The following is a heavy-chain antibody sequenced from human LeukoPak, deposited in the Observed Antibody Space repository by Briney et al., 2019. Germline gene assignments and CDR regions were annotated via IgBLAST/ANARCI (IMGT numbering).Heavy chain of an antibody. D-gene: IGHD1-26*01. CDR1: GFTFSSYG. J-gene: IGHJ4*02. Sequence: PGGSLRLSCAASGFTFSSYGMHWVRQAPGKGLEWVAFIRYDGSNKYYADSVKGRFTISRDNSKNTLYLQMNSLRAEDTALYYCARGTGIVGATADYWGQGTLVTVSS. V-gene: IGHV3-30*02. CDR3: ARGTGIVGATADY. CDR2: IRYDGSNK.